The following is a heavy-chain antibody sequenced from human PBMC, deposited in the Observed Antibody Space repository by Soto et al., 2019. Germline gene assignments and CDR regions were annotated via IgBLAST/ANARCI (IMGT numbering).Heavy chain of an antibody. CDR3: ARGLAVAYSPALL. CDR2: INPGGGST. J-gene: IGHJ4*02. D-gene: IGHD6-19*01. V-gene: IGHV1-46*01. CDR1: GYGIPSYY. Sequence: APVQVSCEESGYGIPSYYMHWVRQAHGQGLEWMGVINPGGGSTSYAQKLHGRVTMTRDTSTSTVYMELSSLRSEDTAVYYCARGLAVAYSPALLWGQGNLVTVS.